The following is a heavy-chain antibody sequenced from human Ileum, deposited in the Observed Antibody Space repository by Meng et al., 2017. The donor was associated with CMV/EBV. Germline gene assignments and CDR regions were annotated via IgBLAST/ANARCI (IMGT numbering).Heavy chain of an antibody. CDR2: INPSSASR. J-gene: IGHJ4*02. Sequence: ASVKVSCKASGYTFTNYYMHWVRQAPGQGLEWMGIINPSSASRSYAQKFQGRVTMTRDTSTSTVYMELGSLRSDDTAVYYCARDILHTAMASWGRGTLVTVSS. D-gene: IGHD5-18*01. CDR3: ARDILHTAMAS. V-gene: IGHV1-46*01. CDR1: GYTFTNYY.